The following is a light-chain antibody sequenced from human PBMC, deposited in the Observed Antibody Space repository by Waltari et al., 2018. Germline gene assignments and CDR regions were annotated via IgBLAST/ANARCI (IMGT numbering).Light chain of an antibody. V-gene: IGKV1-5*03. CDR3: QQYNSYPWT. Sequence: DIQMTQSPSTLSASVVDRVTITCRASQSISSWLAWYQQKPGKAPKLLIYKASSLESGFPSRFSGRGSGTEFTLTISSLQPDDFATYYCQQYNSYPWTFGQGTKVEIK. J-gene: IGKJ1*01. CDR2: KAS. CDR1: QSISSW.